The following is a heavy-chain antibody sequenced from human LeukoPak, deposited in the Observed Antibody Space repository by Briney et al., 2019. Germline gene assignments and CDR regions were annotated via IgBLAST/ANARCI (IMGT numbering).Heavy chain of an antibody. CDR3: AREAPEDIVVITDDAFDI. CDR1: GFTFSSYW. J-gene: IGHJ3*02. V-gene: IGHV3-74*03. CDR2: INSDGCST. D-gene: IGHD3-22*01. Sequence: GGSQTLSCAASGFTFSSYWMHWVRQAPGKGLVWVSRINSDGCSTTYADSVKGRFTISRDNAKNTLYLQMNSLRAEDTAVYYCAREAPEDIVVITDDAFDIWGQGAMV.